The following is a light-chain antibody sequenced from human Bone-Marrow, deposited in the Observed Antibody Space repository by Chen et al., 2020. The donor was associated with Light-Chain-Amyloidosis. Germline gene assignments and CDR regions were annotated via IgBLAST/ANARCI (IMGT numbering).Light chain of an antibody. Sequence: SYVLTQPSSVSVAPGQTATIACGGNNIGSTSVHCYQQTPGQAPLLVVYDDGDRPSGIPERLSGSNSGNTATLTISRVEAGDEADYYCQVWDRSSDRPVFGGVTKLTVL. V-gene: IGLV3-21*02. J-gene: IGLJ3*02. CDR1: NIGSTS. CDR3: QVWDRSSDRPV. CDR2: DDG.